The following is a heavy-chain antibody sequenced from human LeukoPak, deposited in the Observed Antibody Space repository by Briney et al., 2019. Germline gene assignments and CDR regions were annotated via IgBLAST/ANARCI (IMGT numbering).Heavy chain of an antibody. CDR2: IIPIFGTA. Sequence: GASVKVSCKASGYTFSGFYIHWVRQAPGQGLEWMGGIIPIFGTANYAQKFQGRVTITADKSTSTAYMELSSLRSEDTAVYYCARGLSYYYDSSGYYDYWGQGTLVTVSS. J-gene: IGHJ4*02. CDR3: ARGLSYYYDSSGYYDY. D-gene: IGHD3-22*01. CDR1: GYTFSGFY. V-gene: IGHV1-69*06.